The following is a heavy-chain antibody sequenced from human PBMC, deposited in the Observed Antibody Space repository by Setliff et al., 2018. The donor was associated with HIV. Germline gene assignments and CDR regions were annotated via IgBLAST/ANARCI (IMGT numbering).Heavy chain of an antibody. CDR3: ARENYDILTGYYDY. CDR1: GFTFSSHW. D-gene: IGHD3-9*01. CDR2: IKQDGSEK. V-gene: IGHV3-7*01. J-gene: IGHJ4*02. Sequence: GGSLRLSCAASGFTFSSHWMSWIRQAPGKGLEWVASIKQDGSEKYFVDSVKGRFTISRDNAKDSMFLQMNSLRAEDTAVYYCARENYDILTGYYDYWGQGALVTVSS.